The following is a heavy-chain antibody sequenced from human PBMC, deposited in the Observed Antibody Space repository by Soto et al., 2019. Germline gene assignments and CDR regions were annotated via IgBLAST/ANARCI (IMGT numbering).Heavy chain of an antibody. CDR1: GFTFSSYA. CDR3: AKGSGGNCYSHFDY. V-gene: IGHV3-23*01. D-gene: IGHD2-15*01. J-gene: IGHJ4*02. CDR2: SCGSGGAT. Sequence: EVQLLESGGGLVQPVGSLRLSCAASGFTFSSYAMSWVRQAPGKGLEWVSASCGSGGATYYTDSVKGRFTISRDNSKNTLHLQMNNLRAEDTAIYYCAKGSGGNCYSHFDYCGQGTLVTVSS.